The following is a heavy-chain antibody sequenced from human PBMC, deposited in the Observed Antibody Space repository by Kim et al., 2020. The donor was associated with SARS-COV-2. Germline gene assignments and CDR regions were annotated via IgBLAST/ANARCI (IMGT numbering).Heavy chain of an antibody. CDR1: GYSFTSYW. CDR3: ARYGGYSYGSYYYYGMDV. D-gene: IGHD5-18*01. CDR2: IYPGDSDT. V-gene: IGHV5-51*01. J-gene: IGHJ6*02. Sequence: GESLKISCKGSGYSFTSYWIGWVRQMPGKGLEWMGIIYPGDSDTRYSPSFQGQVTISADKSIRTAYLQWSSLKASDTAMYYCARYGGYSYGSYYYYGMDVWGQGTPVPVSS.